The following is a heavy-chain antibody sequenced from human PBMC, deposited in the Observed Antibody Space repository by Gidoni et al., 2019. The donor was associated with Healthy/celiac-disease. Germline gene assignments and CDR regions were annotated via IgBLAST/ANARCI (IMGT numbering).Heavy chain of an antibody. CDR2: ILYDGSNK. Sequence: QVPLVESGGGVVQPGRSLRLSCAASGFTFSSYGMHWVLQGPGKGLEGVAGILYDGSNKYYEDYVKGRFTISRDNSKNTLYLQMNSLRAKDTAVYYCARGDFWSGHYDAFDIWGQGTMVTVSS. J-gene: IGHJ3*02. V-gene: IGHV3-33*01. D-gene: IGHD3-3*01. CDR1: GFTFSSYG. CDR3: ARGDFWSGHYDAFDI.